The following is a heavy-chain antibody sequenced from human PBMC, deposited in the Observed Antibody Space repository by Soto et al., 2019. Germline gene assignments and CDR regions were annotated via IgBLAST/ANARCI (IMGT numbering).Heavy chain of an antibody. J-gene: IGHJ4*02. D-gene: IGHD6-19*01. CDR2: IYYSGST. V-gene: IGHV4-59*01. CDR3: ASHIAVAAPFDS. CDR1: GGSFRDYF. Sequence: SETLSLTCTVSGGSFRDYFWSWIRQPPGKGLEWIGYIYYSGSTYYNPSLKSRVTISVHTSRNQFSLRLTSVTAADTAVSYCASHIAVAAPFDSWGQGTLVTVSS.